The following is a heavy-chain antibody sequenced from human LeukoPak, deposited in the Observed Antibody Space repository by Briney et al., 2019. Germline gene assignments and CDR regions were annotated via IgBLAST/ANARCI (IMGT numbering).Heavy chain of an antibody. V-gene: IGHV1-69*06. J-gene: IGHJ2*01. CDR1: GGTFSSYA. CDR3: ARDGREYYYDSSGYQSYWYFDL. D-gene: IGHD3-22*01. CDR2: IIPIFGTA. Sequence: SVKVSRKASGGTFSSYAISWVRQAPGQGLEWMGGIIPIFGTANYAQKFQGRVTITADKSMSTAYMELSSLRSEDTAVYYCARDGREYYYDSSGYQSYWYFDLWGRGTLVTVSS.